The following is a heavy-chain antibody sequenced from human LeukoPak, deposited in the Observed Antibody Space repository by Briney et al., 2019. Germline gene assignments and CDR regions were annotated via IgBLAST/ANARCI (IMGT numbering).Heavy chain of an antibody. CDR1: GYTFTSYS. D-gene: IGHD5-24*01. Sequence: ASVKVSCKASGYTFTSYSIHWVRQAPGQGLEWMGVINPSGGSPTYAQKFQGRGTMTRDTSTSTVYMELSSLKSEDTAVYHCARVISRDVYNVYDHWGQGTLVTVSS. CDR2: INPSGGSP. J-gene: IGHJ4*02. V-gene: IGHV1-46*01. CDR3: ARVISRDVYNVYDH.